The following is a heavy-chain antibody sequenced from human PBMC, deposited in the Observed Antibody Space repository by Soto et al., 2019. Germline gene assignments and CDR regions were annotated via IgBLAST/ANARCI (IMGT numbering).Heavy chain of an antibody. V-gene: IGHV1-46*01. CDR2: INPSGGST. D-gene: IGHD3-22*01. J-gene: IGHJ4*02. Sequence: ASVKVSCKASGYTFTSSYMHWVRQAPGQGLEWMGIINPSGGSTSYAQKFQGRVTMTRDTSTSTVYMELSSLRSEDTAVYYCARDPYDSSGYYRNKIYYFDYWGQGTLVTVSS. CDR3: ARDPYDSSGYYRNKIYYFDY. CDR1: GYTFTSSY.